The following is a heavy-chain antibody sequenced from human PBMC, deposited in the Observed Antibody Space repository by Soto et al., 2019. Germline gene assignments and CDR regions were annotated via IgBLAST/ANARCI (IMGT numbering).Heavy chain of an antibody. J-gene: IGHJ6*02. CDR2: IYDNGTT. CDR1: GLTVSNAY. D-gene: IGHD3-10*01. V-gene: IGHV3-53*01. Sequence: PGGSLRLSCAASGLTVSNAYMAWVRQAPGMGLEWVSVIYDNGTTYYADSVKGRFTISRDTSTNTLSLQMDSLRAEDTAVYYCVRTIPSGRNYGLDVWGQGTTLTVSS. CDR3: VRTIPSGRNYGLDV.